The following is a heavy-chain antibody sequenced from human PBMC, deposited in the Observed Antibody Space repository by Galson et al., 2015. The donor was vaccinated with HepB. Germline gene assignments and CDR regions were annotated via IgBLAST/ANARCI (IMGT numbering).Heavy chain of an antibody. CDR1: GGSISSYY. D-gene: IGHD6-13*01. CDR2: IYTSGST. J-gene: IGHJ3*02. V-gene: IGHV4-4*07. CDR3: ARGTFSSSWYRRAFDI. Sequence: SETLSLTCTVSGGSISSYYWSWIRQPAGKGLEWIGRIYTSGSTNYNPSLKSRVTMSVDTSKNQFSLKLSSVTAADTAVYYCARGTFSSSWYRRAFDIWGQGTMVTVSS.